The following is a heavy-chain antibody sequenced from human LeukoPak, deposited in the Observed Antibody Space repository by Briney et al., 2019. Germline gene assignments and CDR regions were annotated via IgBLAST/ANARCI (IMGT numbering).Heavy chain of an antibody. CDR1: GGSISSSSYY. Sequence: PSETLSLTCTVSGGSISSSSYYWGWIRQPPGKGLEWIGSIYYSGSTYYNPSLKSRVTISVDTSKNQFSLKLSSVTAADTAVYYCAKDFLPYIRGSGNIIKGESTSFDYWGQGTLVTVSS. CDR2: IYYSGST. CDR3: AKDFLPYIRGSGNIIKGESTSFDY. J-gene: IGHJ4*02. V-gene: IGHV4-39*07. D-gene: IGHD3-10*01.